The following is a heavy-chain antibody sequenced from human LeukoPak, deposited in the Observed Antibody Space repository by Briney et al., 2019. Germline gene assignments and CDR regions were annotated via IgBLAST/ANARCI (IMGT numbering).Heavy chain of an antibody. CDR2: ISGGGFTT. J-gene: IGHJ4*02. Sequence: GGSLRLSCAASGFTFNSYSMNWVRQAPGKGLEWVSYISGGGFTTYYADSVKGRFTISRDNSKNTLYLQMNSLRAEDTAVYYCAKIVRGRTDVIDYWGQGTLVTVSS. CDR1: GFTFNSYS. CDR3: AKIVRGRTDVIDY. V-gene: IGHV3-23*01. D-gene: IGHD3-10*01.